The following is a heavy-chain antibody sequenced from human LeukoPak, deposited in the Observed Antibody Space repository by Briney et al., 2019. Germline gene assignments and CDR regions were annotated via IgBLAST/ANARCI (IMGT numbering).Heavy chain of an antibody. CDR3: ARPYGSGWHGSFDY. CDR1: GGSLTSYY. D-gene: IGHD6-19*01. Sequence: PSETLSLTCTVSGGSLTSYYWSWVRQPPGKGLEWIGNIYYSGSTNYNPSLKSRVTISVDTSKNQFSLKLGSVTAADTAVYFCARPYGSGWHGSFDYWGQGSRVTVSS. J-gene: IGHJ4*02. V-gene: IGHV4-59*01. CDR2: IYYSGST.